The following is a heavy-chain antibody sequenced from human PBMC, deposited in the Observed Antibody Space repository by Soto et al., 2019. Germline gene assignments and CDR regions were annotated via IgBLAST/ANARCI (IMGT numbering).Heavy chain of an antibody. CDR3: AREYYDFWSGYYTLAGDASYYFDY. CDR1: GFTFSSYG. J-gene: IGHJ4*02. Sequence: GESLRLSCAASGFTFSSYGMHWVRQAPGKWLEWVAVIWYDGSNKYYADSVKGRFTISRDNSKNTLYLQMNSLRAEDTAVYYCAREYYDFWSGYYTLAGDASYYFDYWGQGTLVTVSS. D-gene: IGHD3-3*01. CDR2: IWYDGSNK. V-gene: IGHV3-33*01.